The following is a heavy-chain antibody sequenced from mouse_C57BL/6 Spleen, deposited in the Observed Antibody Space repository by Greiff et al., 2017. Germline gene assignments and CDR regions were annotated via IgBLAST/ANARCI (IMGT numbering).Heavy chain of an antibody. Sequence: VQLQQSGPELVKPGASVKISCKASGYTFTDYYMNWVKQSHGKSLEWIGDINPNNGGTSYNQKFKGKATLTVDKSSSTAYMELRSLTSEDSAVYYCARDYGSSFDHWGQGTTLTVSS. CDR3: ARDYGSSFDH. J-gene: IGHJ2*01. CDR1: GYTFTDYY. D-gene: IGHD1-1*01. CDR2: INPNNGGT. V-gene: IGHV1-26*01.